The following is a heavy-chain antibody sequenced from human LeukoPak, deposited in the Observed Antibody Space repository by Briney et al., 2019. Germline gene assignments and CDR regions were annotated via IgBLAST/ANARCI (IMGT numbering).Heavy chain of an antibody. CDR2: MNPNSGNT. J-gene: IGHJ3*02. CDR3: ARLSLQIFDAFDI. CDR1: GFTFTSYD. V-gene: IGHV1-8*03. Sequence: ASVKVSCKASGFTFTSYDINWVREATGQGLEWMGWMNPNSGNTGYALKFQGRVTLTRNTSINTAYMELTSLRVEDTAVYHCARLSLQIFDAFDIWGQGTVVTVSS. D-gene: IGHD5-24*01.